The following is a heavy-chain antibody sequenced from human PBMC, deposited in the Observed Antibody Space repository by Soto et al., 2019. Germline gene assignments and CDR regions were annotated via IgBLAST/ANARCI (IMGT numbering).Heavy chain of an antibody. CDR2: IYSGGST. CDR3: ATSNGVQLWLGGMDV. CDR1: GFTVSSNY. Sequence: GGSLRLSCAASGFTVSSNYMSWVRQAPGKGLEWVSVIYSGGSTYYADSVKGRFTISRDNSKNTLYLQMNSLRAEDTAVYYCATSNGVQLWLGGMDVWGQGTTVTVSS. J-gene: IGHJ6*02. V-gene: IGHV3-53*01. D-gene: IGHD5-18*01.